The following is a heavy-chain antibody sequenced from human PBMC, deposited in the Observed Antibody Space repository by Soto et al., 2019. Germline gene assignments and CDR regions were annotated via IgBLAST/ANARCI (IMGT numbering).Heavy chain of an antibody. CDR1: GGSFSGYY. CDR3: ARGRSRYCSGGSCSRPFDY. J-gene: IGHJ4*02. Sequence: QVQLQQWGAGLLKPSETLSLTCAVYGGSFSGYYWSWIRQPPGKGLEWIGEINHSGSTNYNPSLTSRVTISVDTSKNQFSLKLSSVTAADTAVYYCARGRSRYCSGGSCSRPFDYWGQGTLVTVSS. CDR2: INHSGST. V-gene: IGHV4-34*01. D-gene: IGHD2-15*01.